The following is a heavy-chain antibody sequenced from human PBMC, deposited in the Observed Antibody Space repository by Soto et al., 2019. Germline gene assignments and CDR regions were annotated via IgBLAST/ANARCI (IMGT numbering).Heavy chain of an antibody. CDR1: GYTFTSYA. J-gene: IGHJ3*02. CDR3: ARAIFRVVIEDAFDI. V-gene: IGHV1-3*01. Sequence: QVQLVQSGAEVKKPGASVKVSCKASGYTFTSYAMHWVRQAPGQRLEWMGWINAGNGNTKYSQKFQGRVTITRDTAASTANMDVSSLRSEDTAVYYCARAIFRVVIEDAFDIWGQGKMVTVSS. D-gene: IGHD3-3*01. CDR2: INAGNGNT.